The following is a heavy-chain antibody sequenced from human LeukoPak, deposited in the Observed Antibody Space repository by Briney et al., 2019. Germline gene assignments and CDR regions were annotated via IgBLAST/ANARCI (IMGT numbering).Heavy chain of an antibody. CDR3: SRGSDESTTGDY. Sequence: LETLSLTCAIYGGSFSHYYWSWIRQPPGKGLEWVGEIHPSGSTSFNPSLESRVSISKDTSKNQFSLKLTSVTAADTAVYYCSRGSDESTTGDYWGQGTLVTVSS. V-gene: IGHV4-34*01. J-gene: IGHJ4*02. D-gene: IGHD1-1*01. CDR2: IHPSGST. CDR1: GGSFSHYY.